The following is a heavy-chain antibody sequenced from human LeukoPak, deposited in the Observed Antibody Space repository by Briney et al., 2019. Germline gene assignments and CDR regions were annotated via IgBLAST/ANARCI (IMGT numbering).Heavy chain of an antibody. CDR3: AGVQGSNYGAFDI. V-gene: IGHV1-2*02. CDR1: GYTFTGYY. D-gene: IGHD4-11*01. J-gene: IGHJ3*02. Sequence: ASVKVSCKASGYTFTGYYMHWVRQAPGQGLEWMGWINPNSGGTNYAQKFQGRVTMTRDTSISTAYMELSRLRSDDTAVYYCAGVQGSNYGAFDIWGQGTMVTVSS. CDR2: INPNSGGT.